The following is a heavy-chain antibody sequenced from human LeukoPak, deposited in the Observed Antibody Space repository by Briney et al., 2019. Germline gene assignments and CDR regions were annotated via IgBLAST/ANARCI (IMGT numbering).Heavy chain of an antibody. J-gene: IGHJ6*03. D-gene: IGHD3-9*01. CDR3: ARSAPDYDILTGYYYYYMDV. CDR1: GGSISSYY. V-gene: IGHV4-59*01. CDR2: IYYSGST. Sequence: SETLSLTCTVSGGSISSYYWSWIRRPPGKGLEWIGYIYYSGSTNYNPSLKSRVTISVDTSKNQFSLKLSSVTAADTAVYYCARSAPDYDILTGYYYYYMDVWGKGTTVTISS.